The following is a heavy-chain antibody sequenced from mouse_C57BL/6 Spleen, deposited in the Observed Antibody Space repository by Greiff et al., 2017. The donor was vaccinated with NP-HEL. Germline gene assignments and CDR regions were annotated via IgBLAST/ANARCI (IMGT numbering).Heavy chain of an antibody. CDR2: ISSGGSYT. J-gene: IGHJ2*01. D-gene: IGHD2-3*01. V-gene: IGHV5-6*01. Sequence: EVQRVESGGDLVKPGGSLKLSCAASGFTFSSYGMSWVRQTPDKRLEWVATISSGGSYTYYPDSVKGRFTISRDNAKNTLYLQMSSLKSEDTAMYYCARHHYDGYYDYWGQGTTLTVSS. CDR1: GFTFSSYG. CDR3: ARHHYDGYYDY.